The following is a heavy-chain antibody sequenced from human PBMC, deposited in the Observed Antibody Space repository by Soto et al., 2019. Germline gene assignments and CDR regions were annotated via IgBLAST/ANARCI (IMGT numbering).Heavy chain of an antibody. V-gene: IGHV4-34*01. CDR1: GGSFSGYY. CDR3: ARDVVAGMGLYYYYYYMDV. J-gene: IGHJ6*03. Sequence: SETLSLTFPVYGGSFSGYYWSWIRPPPGKGLEWIGEINHSGSTNYNPSLKSRVTISVDTSKNQFSLKLSSVTAADTAVYYCARDVVAGMGLYYYYYYMDVWGKGTTVTVSS. D-gene: IGHD6-19*01. CDR2: INHSGST.